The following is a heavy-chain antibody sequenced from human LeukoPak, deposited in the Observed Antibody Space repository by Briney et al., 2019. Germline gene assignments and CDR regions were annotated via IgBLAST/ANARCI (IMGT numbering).Heavy chain of an antibody. J-gene: IGHJ4*02. V-gene: IGHV1-3*04. CDR2: INTGNGNT. CDR1: GYTFTTYA. Sequence: GASVKVSCKTSGYTFTTYAVHWVRQAPGQRLEWMGWINTGNGNTKYSQKFQGGVTITRDTSASTAYMELSSLRSEDTAVYYCARGALADYDFWSGYYSPYDYWGQGTLVTVSS. CDR3: ARGALADYDFWSGYYSPYDY. D-gene: IGHD3-3*01.